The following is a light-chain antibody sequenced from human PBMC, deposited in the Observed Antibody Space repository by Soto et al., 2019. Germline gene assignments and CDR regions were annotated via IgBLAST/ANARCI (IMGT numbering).Light chain of an antibody. V-gene: IGLV2-23*02. J-gene: IGLJ1*01. Sequence: ALTQPASVSGSPGQSITISCTGTSSDVGSYNLVSWYQQHPGKAPKLMIYEVSKRLSGVSNRFSGSKSGNTASLTISGLQAEDEADYYCCSYAGSSTFFYVFGTGTKVTVL. CDR2: EVS. CDR3: CSYAGSSTFFYV. CDR1: SSDVGSYNL.